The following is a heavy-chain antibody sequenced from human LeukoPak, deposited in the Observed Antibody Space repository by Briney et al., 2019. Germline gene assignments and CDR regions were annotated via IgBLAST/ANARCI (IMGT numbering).Heavy chain of an antibody. D-gene: IGHD3-9*01. Sequence: SETLSLTCAVYGGSFSGYYWSWIRQPPGKGLEWSGEINHSGSTNYNPSLKSRVTISVDTSKNQFSLKLSSVTAADTAVYYCARGHRYYDILPGYWGPKEYNWFDPWGQGTLVTVSS. CDR2: INHSGST. J-gene: IGHJ5*02. CDR1: GGSFSGYY. CDR3: ARGHRYYDILPGYWGPKEYNWFDP. V-gene: IGHV4-34*01.